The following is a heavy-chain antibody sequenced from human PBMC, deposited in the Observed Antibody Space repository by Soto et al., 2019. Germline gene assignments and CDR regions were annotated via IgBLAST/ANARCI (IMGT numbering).Heavy chain of an antibody. CDR3: ARLQAAAGDNALTFDY. V-gene: IGHV5-10-1*01. J-gene: IGHJ4*02. CDR2: FDPRNSFT. D-gene: IGHD6-13*01. CDR1: GYSFTSYW. Sequence: GESLKISCKGSGYSFTSYWISWVPQLPGKGRKGRGRFDPRNSFTNYTPSCQAHITISADKSISTAYLQWSSLKASDTAMYYCARLQAAAGDNALTFDYWGQGTLVTVSS.